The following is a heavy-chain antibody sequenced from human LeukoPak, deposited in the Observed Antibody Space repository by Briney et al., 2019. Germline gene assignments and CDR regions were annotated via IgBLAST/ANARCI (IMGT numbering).Heavy chain of an antibody. V-gene: IGHV1-18*01. D-gene: IGHD3-10*01. J-gene: IGHJ4*02. CDR1: GYTFTSYG. CDR3: AREYYGSGSYSGFSH. Sequence: ASVKVSCKASGYTFTSYGISWVRQAPGQGLEWMGWISAYNGNTNYAQKLQGRVTMTTDTSTSTAYMELRSLRSDDTAVYYCAREYYGSGSYSGFSHWGQGTLVTVSS. CDR2: ISAYNGNT.